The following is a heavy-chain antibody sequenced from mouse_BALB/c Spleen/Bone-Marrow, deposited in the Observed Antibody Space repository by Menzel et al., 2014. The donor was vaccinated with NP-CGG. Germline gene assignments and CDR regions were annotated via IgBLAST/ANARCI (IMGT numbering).Heavy chain of an antibody. J-gene: IGHJ3*01. Sequence: VQPQQSGAELARPGASVKMSCKASGYTFTYYTMYWVKQRPGQGLEWIGYINPNSDYTNYNQKFKDKATLTADKSSSTAYMQLSSLTSEDSAVYYCAREVYGSWFAYWGQGTLVTVSA. D-gene: IGHD2-2*01. CDR3: AREVYGSWFAY. CDR2: INPNSDYT. V-gene: IGHV1-4*01. CDR1: GYTFTYYT.